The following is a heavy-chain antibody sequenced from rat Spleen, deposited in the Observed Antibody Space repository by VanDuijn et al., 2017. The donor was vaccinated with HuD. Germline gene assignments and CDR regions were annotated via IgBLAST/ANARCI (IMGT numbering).Heavy chain of an antibody. CDR3: SREDWHFDF. V-gene: IGHV2S54*01. J-gene: IGHJ1*01. CDR2: IWGNGNT. Sequence: QVQLKESGPGLVQPSQTLSLTCTVSRFSLTSNSVHWVRQPPGKGLEWMGGIWGNGNTIYNSPIKSRLSISRDTSKSLVFLTMNSLQTEDTAIYYCSREDWHFDFWGPGTMVTVSS. CDR1: RFSLTSNS.